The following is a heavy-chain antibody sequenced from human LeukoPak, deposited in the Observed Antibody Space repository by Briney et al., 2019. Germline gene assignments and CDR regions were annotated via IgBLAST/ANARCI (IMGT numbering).Heavy chain of an antibody. CDR3: ARVTLVRGVTPLDY. V-gene: IGHV3-7*03. J-gene: IGHJ4*02. Sequence: GGSLRLSCAASGFTFSAHWMSWVRQAPGKGREWVANIKQDGSEKYSVDSVKGRFTISRDNAKNSLYLQMNSLRVEDTAVYYCARVTLVRGVTPLDYWGQGTLVTVSS. CDR2: IKQDGSEK. D-gene: IGHD3-10*01. CDR1: GFTFSAHW.